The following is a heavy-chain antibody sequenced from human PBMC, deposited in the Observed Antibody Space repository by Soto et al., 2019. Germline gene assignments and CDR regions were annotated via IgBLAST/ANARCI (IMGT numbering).Heavy chain of an antibody. CDR1: GFTFSSYW. V-gene: IGHV3-74*01. CDR2: INSDGSST. D-gene: IGHD5-18*01. CDR3: ARGEYSYGPYYFDY. Sequence: EVQLVESGGGLVRPGGSLRLSCAASGFTFSSYWMHWVRQAPGKGLVWVSRINSDGSSTSYADSVKGRFTISRDNAKNTLYLQMNSLRAEDTAVYYCARGEYSYGPYYFDYWGQGTLVTVSS. J-gene: IGHJ4*02.